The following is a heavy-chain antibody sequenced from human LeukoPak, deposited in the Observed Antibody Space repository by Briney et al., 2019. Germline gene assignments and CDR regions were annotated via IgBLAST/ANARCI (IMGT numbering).Heavy chain of an antibody. CDR2: ISSSSSYI. Sequence: GGSLRLSCAASGFTFSSYSMNWVRQAPGKGLEWVSSISSSSSYIYYADSVKGRFTISRDNSKNTLYLQMNSLRAEDTAVYYCAKDPMITTVTEGCYFDYWGQGTLVTVSS. J-gene: IGHJ4*02. D-gene: IGHD4-17*01. CDR1: GFTFSSYS. CDR3: AKDPMITTVTEGCYFDY. V-gene: IGHV3-21*04.